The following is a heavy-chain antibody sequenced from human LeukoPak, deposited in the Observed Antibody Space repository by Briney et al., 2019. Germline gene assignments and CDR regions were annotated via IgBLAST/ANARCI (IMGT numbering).Heavy chain of an antibody. V-gene: IGHV3-11*01. CDR3: ANEGPNFDY. Sequence: GRSLRLSCAASGFTFSDYYMSWIRQAPGKGLEWVSYISSSGSTTYYADSVKGRFTISRDNSKNTVYLQMNSLRAEDTAVYYCANEGPNFDYWGQGTLVTVSS. CDR1: GFTFSDYY. D-gene: IGHD2-8*01. J-gene: IGHJ4*02. CDR2: ISSSGSTT.